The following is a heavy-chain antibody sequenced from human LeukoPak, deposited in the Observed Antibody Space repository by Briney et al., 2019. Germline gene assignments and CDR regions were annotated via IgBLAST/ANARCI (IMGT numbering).Heavy chain of an antibody. D-gene: IGHD2-15*01. CDR2: ISYDGSNK. CDR1: GFTFSSYG. V-gene: IGHV3-30*18. J-gene: IGHJ5*02. Sequence: PGGSLRLSCAASGFTFSSYGMHWVRQAPGKGLEWVAVISYDGSNKYYADSVKGRFTISRDNSKNTLYLQMNSLRAEDTAVYYCAKRPRFVGSDGWFDPWGQGTLVTVSS. CDR3: AKRPRFVGSDGWFDP.